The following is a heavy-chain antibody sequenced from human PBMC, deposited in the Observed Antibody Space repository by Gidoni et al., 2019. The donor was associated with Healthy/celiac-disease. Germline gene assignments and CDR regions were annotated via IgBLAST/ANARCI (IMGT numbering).Heavy chain of an antibody. CDR3: ARVGIAGGYWFDP. J-gene: IGHJ5*02. CDR1: GGSISSYY. Sequence: QVQLQESGPGLVKPSETLSLTCTVSGGSISSYYWSWIRQPPGKGLEWIGYIYYSGSTNYNPSLKSRVTISVDTSKNQFSLKLSSVTAADTAVYYCARVGIAGGYWFDPWGQGTLVTVSS. V-gene: IGHV4-59*01. CDR2: IYYSGST. D-gene: IGHD6-13*01.